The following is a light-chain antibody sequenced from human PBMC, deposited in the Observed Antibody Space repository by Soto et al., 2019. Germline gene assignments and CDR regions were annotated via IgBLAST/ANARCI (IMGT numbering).Light chain of an antibody. CDR1: RSVSSY. CDR2: DAS. J-gene: IGKJ5*01. CDR3: QQYNNWPPT. Sequence: EIVLTQSPATLSLSPGESATLSCRATRSVSSYLAWYQQKPGQAPRLLIYDASSRPTDIPARFNGSGSGTEFTLTISSLQPEDFAVYYCQQYNNWPPTFGQGTRLEIK. V-gene: IGKV3-11*01.